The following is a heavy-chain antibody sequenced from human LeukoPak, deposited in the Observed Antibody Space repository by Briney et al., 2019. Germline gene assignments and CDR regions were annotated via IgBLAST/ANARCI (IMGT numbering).Heavy chain of an antibody. CDR2: ISYDGSNK. D-gene: IGHD1-26*01. CDR3: ARDKSGSLMGAFDI. V-gene: IGHV3-30*04. Sequence: GGPLRLSCAASGFTFSSYAMHWVRQAPGKGLEWVAVISYDGSNKYYADSVKGRFTISRDNSKNTLYLQMNSLRAEDTAVYYCARDKSGSLMGAFDIWGQGTMVTVSS. CDR1: GFTFSSYA. J-gene: IGHJ3*02.